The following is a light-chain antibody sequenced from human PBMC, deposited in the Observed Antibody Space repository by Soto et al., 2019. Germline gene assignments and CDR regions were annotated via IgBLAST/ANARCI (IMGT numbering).Light chain of an antibody. CDR3: QQSYRTPPT. Sequence: DIQMTQSPPSLSASAGDRVTITCRASQSISTYLNWYQQKPGKAPELLIYGASSLQSGIPSRFSGGGSGTDFTLTISSLQPEDFATYYCQQSYRTPPTFGQGTKLQIK. CDR1: QSISTY. V-gene: IGKV1-39*01. CDR2: GAS. J-gene: IGKJ2*01.